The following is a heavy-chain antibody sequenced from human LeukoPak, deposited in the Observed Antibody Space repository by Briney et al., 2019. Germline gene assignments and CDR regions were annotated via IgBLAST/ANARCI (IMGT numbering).Heavy chain of an antibody. CDR1: GYTFTSYG. V-gene: IGHV1-18*01. CDR3: ARDFGVVAARGFDY. CDR2: ISAYNGNT. J-gene: IGHJ4*02. D-gene: IGHD2-15*01. Sequence: ASVKVSCKASGYTFTSYGISWVRQAPGQGLEWMGWISAYNGNTNYAQKLQGRVTMTTDTSTSTAYMELRSLGSDDTAVYYCARDFGVVAARGFDYWGQGTLVTVSS.